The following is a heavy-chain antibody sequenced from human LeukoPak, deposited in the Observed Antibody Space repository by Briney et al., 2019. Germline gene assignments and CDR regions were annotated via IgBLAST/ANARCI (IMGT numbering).Heavy chain of an antibody. CDR1: GYTFTSYY. D-gene: IGHD4-17*01. Sequence: ASVKVSCKASGYTFTSYYMHWVRQAPGQGLEWMGIINPSGGSTSYAQRFQGRVTMTRDTSTSTVYMELSSLRSEDTAVYYCAREDYGDFLFDYWGQGTLVTVSS. J-gene: IGHJ4*02. CDR3: AREDYGDFLFDY. V-gene: IGHV1-46*01. CDR2: INPSGGST.